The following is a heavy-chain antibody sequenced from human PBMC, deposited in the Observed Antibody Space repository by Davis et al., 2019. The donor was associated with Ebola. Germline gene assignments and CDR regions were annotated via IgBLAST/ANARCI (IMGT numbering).Heavy chain of an antibody. CDR3: ARVITDYGAKYFDY. CDR2: IYHSGST. CDR1: GGSISSYY. J-gene: IGHJ4*02. D-gene: IGHD4-17*01. V-gene: IGHV4-59*01. Sequence: SETLSLTCTVSGGSISSYYWSWIRQPPGKGLEWIGYIYHSGSTYYNPSLKSRVTISVDTSKNQFPLKLSSVTAADTAVYYCARVITDYGAKYFDYWGQGTLVTVSS.